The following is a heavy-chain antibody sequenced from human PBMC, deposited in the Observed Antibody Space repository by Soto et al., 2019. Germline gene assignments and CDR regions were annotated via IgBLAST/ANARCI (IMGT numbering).Heavy chain of an antibody. J-gene: IGHJ3*02. CDR1: GGTFNSCT. CDR3: ARDQTTVTRSAFDI. CDR2: IIPILGIA. D-gene: IGHD4-17*01. V-gene: IGHV1-69*04. Sequence: SVKVCCKASGGTFNSCTISWVRQDPGQGLEWMGRIIPILGIANYAQKFQGRVTITADKSTSTAYMELSSLRSEDTAMYYCARDQTTVTRSAFDIWGQGTMVTVSS.